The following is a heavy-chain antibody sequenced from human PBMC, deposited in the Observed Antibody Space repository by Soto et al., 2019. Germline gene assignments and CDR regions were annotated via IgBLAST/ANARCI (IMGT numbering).Heavy chain of an antibody. Sequence: QVQLVESGGGVVQPGRSLRLSCAASGFTFSSYGMHWVRQAPGKGLEWVAVISYDGSNKYYADSVKGRFTISRDNSKNXXYXQXXSLRAEDTAVYYCAKDYYGSGSYYMADYYYYGMDVWGQGTTVTVSS. D-gene: IGHD3-10*01. V-gene: IGHV3-30*18. CDR1: GFTFSSYG. CDR2: ISYDGSNK. J-gene: IGHJ6*02. CDR3: AKDYYGSGSYYMADYYYYGMDV.